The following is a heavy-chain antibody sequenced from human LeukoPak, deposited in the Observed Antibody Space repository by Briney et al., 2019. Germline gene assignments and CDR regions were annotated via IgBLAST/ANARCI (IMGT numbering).Heavy chain of an antibody. Sequence: PGGSLRLSCAASGFTFSRYWMSWVRQAPGKGLEWVANIKQDGSEKNYVDSVKGRFTISRDNTKNSLYLEMNSLRAEDTAVYYCARDWGGGRSCSNDYWGQGTLVTVSS. CDR1: GFTFSRYW. V-gene: IGHV3-7*01. CDR2: IKQDGSEK. D-gene: IGHD2-15*01. J-gene: IGHJ4*02. CDR3: ARDWGGGRSCSNDY.